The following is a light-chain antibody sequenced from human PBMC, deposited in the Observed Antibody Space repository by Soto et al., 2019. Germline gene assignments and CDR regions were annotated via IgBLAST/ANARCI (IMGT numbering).Light chain of an antibody. Sequence: ILLTQSPSSLSASVGDRVALTGLASQGIDTSLAWHQQKPGKAPKLLIYAASNSQSRVPSRFSGSGSGTHFTLTIISLQPEDFATYYCQQLHGYPITFGQGTRLEIK. CDR1: QGIDTS. V-gene: IGKV1-9*01. CDR2: AAS. CDR3: QQLHGYPIT. J-gene: IGKJ5*01.